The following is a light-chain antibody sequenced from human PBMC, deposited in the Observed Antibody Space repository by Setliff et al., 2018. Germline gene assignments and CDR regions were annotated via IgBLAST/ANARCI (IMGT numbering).Light chain of an antibody. V-gene: IGLV2-8*01. CDR2: KVT. CDR1: SSDVGGYNY. Sequence: QSALTQPPSASGSPGQSVTIPCTGTSSDVGGYNYVSWYQQHPGKAPKLIIYKVTERPSGVPDRFSGSKSGNTASLTVSGLQAEDEADYYCSAYAGSNNWGVFGTGTKGTV. CDR3: SAYAGSNNWGV. J-gene: IGLJ1*01.